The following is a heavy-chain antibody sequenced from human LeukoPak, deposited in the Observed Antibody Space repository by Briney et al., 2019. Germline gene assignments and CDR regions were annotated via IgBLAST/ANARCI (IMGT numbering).Heavy chain of an antibody. V-gene: IGHV4-39*01. J-gene: IGHJ2*01. CDR1: GGSISSSSYY. CDR2: IYYSGST. Sequence: SETLSLTCTVSGGSISSSSYYWGWIRQPPGKGLEWIGSIYYSGSTYYNPSLKSRVTISVDTSKNQFSLKLSSVTAADTAVYYCATNTFDWHFDLWGRGTLVTVSS. CDR3: ATNTFDWHFDL. D-gene: IGHD2-2*02.